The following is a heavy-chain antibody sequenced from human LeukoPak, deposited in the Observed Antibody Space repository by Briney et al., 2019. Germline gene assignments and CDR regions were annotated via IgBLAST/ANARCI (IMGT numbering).Heavy chain of an antibody. D-gene: IGHD1-14*01. J-gene: IGHJ4*02. Sequence: PSETLSLTCTVSGGSVSNYYWSWIRQPPGKGLEWIGYMHYSGSTYYIPSLKSRVTISGDTSKSQFSVKVTSVTAEDTAVYYCARSSAPYHEGFDYWGQGALVTVSS. CDR1: GGSVSNYY. V-gene: IGHV4-59*08. CDR2: MHYSGST. CDR3: ARSSAPYHEGFDY.